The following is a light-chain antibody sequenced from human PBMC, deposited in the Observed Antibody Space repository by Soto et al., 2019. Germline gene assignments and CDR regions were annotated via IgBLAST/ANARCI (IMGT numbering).Light chain of an antibody. CDR3: VAWDDSLNGYVV. CDR2: SNN. V-gene: IGLV1-44*01. J-gene: IGLJ2*01. CDR1: SSNIGSNT. Sequence: QSVLTQPPSASGTPGQRVTISCSGSSSNIGSNTVNCYQQLPGTAPKLVIYSNNQRPSGVPDRFSGSKSGTSASLAISGLQSEDEADYYCVAWDDSLNGYVVFGGGTKLTVL.